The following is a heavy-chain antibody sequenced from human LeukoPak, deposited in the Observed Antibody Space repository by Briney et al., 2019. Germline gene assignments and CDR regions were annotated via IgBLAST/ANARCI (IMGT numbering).Heavy chain of an antibody. CDR2: INHSGST. V-gene: IGHV4-34*01. CDR3: ARAVVWWLVRSLYFDY. D-gene: IGHD6-19*01. Sequence: SETLSLTCAVYGGSSSGYYWSWIRQPPGKGLEWIGEINHSGSTNYNPSLKSRVTISVDTSKNQFSLKLSSVTAADTAVYYCARAVVWWLVRSLYFDYWGQGTLVTVSS. J-gene: IGHJ4*02. CDR1: GGSSSGYY.